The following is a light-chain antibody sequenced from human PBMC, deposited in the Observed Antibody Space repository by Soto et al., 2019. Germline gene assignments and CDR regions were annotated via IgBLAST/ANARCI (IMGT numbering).Light chain of an antibody. J-gene: IGKJ1*01. CDR2: GAS. CDR1: QSVSSSY. V-gene: IGKV3-20*01. CDR3: QQYGRSPWT. Sequence: EIVLTQSPGTLSLSPGERATLSCRASQSVSSSYLAWYQQKPGQAPRLLIYGASSRATGIPDRFSGSRSGTDFTITISRLEPQDFAVYYCQQYGRSPWTFGNGTKVEIK.